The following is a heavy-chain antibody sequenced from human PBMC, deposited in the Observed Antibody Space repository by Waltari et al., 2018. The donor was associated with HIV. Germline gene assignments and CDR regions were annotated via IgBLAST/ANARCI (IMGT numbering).Heavy chain of an antibody. V-gene: IGHV4-39*01. CDR1: GGSISGNRHY. Sequence: QLQLQESGPGLVKPSETVSLTCTVSGGSISGNRHYWGWIRQPPGKGLEWIGIIYYSGNTYYKPSLQSRLTMFVDMSNNQFSLMLSSVTAAVTAVYYCARVSVWFHFEGGDVWGQGTTFTFSS. CDR2: IYYSGNT. D-gene: IGHD3-9*01. CDR3: ARVSVWFHFEGGDV. J-gene: IGHJ6*02.